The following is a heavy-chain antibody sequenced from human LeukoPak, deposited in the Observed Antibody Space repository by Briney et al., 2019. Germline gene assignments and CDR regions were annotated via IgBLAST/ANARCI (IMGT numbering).Heavy chain of an antibody. V-gene: IGHV3-33*08. D-gene: IGHD2-2*02. CDR1: EFTFSTYL. J-gene: IGHJ4*02. CDR3: ARGNVAIPFDY. Sequence: GGSLRLSCAASEFTFSTYLMTWVRQAPGKGLEWVAVIWYDGSNKYYADSVKGRFTISRDNSKNTLYLQMNSLRAEDTAVYYCARGNVAIPFDYWGQGTLVTVSS. CDR2: IWYDGSNK.